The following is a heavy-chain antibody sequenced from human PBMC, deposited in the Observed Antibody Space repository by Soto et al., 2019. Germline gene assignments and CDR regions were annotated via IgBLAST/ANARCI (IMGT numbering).Heavy chain of an antibody. D-gene: IGHD4-4*01. CDR3: TRNDYSNYGGVPY. V-gene: IGHV3-49*03. Sequence: GGSLRLSCTASGFTLGDYAMSWFRQAPGKGLKWVGFIRSKAYGGTTEYAASVKGRFTISRDDSKSIAYLQMNSLKSEDTAVYYCTRNDYSNYGGVPYWGQGTLVTVSS. CDR1: GFTLGDYA. CDR2: IRSKAYGGTT. J-gene: IGHJ4*02.